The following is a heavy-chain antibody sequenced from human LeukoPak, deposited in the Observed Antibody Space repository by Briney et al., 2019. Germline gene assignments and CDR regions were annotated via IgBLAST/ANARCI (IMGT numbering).Heavy chain of an antibody. V-gene: IGHV1-46*01. CDR2: INPSGGST. Sequence: AASVKVSCKASGYTLTSYHMHWVRQAPGQGVEWMGIINPSGGSTSYAQKFQGRVTVTRDTSTSTVYMELSSLRSEDTAVYYCARELSPSGNYDCWGQGTLVTVSS. J-gene: IGHJ4*02. CDR1: GYTLTSYH. D-gene: IGHD1-26*01. CDR3: ARELSPSGNYDC.